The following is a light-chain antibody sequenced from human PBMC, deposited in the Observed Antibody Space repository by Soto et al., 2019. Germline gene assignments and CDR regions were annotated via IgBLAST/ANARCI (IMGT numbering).Light chain of an antibody. CDR2: KAS. J-gene: IGKJ5*01. Sequence: IQMTQSPSTLSGSVGDRVTIACRASQTISSWLAWYQQKEGKAPKLLIYKASTLKSGVPSRFSGSGSGTDFNLTISSLQPEDFATYYCQQSYSTLITFGQGTRLEIK. CDR1: QTISSW. V-gene: IGKV1-5*03. CDR3: QQSYSTLIT.